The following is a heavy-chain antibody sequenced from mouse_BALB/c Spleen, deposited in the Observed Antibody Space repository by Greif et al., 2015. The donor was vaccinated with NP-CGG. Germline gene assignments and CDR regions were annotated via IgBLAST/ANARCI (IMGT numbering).Heavy chain of an antibody. J-gene: IGHJ2*01. Sequence: EVMLVESGAELVKPGASVKLSCTASGFNIKDTYMHWVKQRPEQGLEWIGRIDPANGNTKYDPKFQGKATITADTSSNTAFLQLSSLTSEDTAVYYCARDGYYYFDYWGQGTTLTVSS. CDR1: GFNIKDTY. V-gene: IGHV14-3*02. CDR2: IDPANGNT. CDR3: ARDGYYYFDY. D-gene: IGHD2-3*01.